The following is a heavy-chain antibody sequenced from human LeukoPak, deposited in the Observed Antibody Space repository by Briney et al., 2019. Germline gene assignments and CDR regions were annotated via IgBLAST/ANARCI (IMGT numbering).Heavy chain of an antibody. CDR1: GFTFSGYG. CDR2: IWHDGSNK. Sequence: GGSLRLSCAASGFTFSGYGMHWVRQAPGKWLEWVAVIWHDGSNKSYGDSVKGRFTISRDNSKNTLYMQMNSLRGEDTAVYYCARGLQHPDYWGQGTLVTVSS. CDR3: ARGLQHPDY. J-gene: IGHJ4*02. V-gene: IGHV3-33*03.